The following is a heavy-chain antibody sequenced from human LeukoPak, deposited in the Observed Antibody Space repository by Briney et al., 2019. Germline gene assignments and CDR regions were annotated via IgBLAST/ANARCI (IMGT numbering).Heavy chain of an antibody. CDR2: INWNGGST. J-gene: IGHJ4*02. Sequence: PGGSLRLSCAASGFTFDDYGMSWVRQAPGKGLEWVSGINWNGGSTGYADSVKGRFTISRDNARNFLYLQMNSLRAEDTALYYCARGGGQWLGVDYWGQGTLVTVSS. D-gene: IGHD6-19*01. CDR1: GFTFDDYG. CDR3: ARGGGQWLGVDY. V-gene: IGHV3-20*04.